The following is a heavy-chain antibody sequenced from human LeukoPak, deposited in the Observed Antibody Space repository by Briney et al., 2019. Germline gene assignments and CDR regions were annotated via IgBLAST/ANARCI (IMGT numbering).Heavy chain of an antibody. Sequence: HPGRSLRLSCAASGFTFSTYGMHWVRQAPGKGLEWAAAISHDGNNKYYADSVKGRFTISRDNSKNTLYLQMNSLRAEDTAVYYCARTPLYSSTLFDYWGQGTLVTVSS. CDR2: ISHDGNNK. J-gene: IGHJ4*02. CDR3: ARTPLYSSTLFDY. V-gene: IGHV3-30*03. CDR1: GFTFSTYG. D-gene: IGHD5-18*01.